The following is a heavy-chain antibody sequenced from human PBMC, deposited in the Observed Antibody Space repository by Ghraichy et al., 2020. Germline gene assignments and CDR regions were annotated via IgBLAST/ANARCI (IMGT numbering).Heavy chain of an antibody. V-gene: IGHV3-48*04. CDR2: ISSSSSTI. CDR1: GFTFSSYS. D-gene: IGHD3-16*01. CDR3: ARDPPERGGYYFDY. J-gene: IGHJ4*02. Sequence: GGSLRLSCAASGFTFSSYSMNWVRQAPGKGLEWVSYISSSSSTIYYADSVKGRFTISRDNAKNSLYLQMNSLRAEDTAVYYCARDPPERGGYYFDYWGQGTLVTVS.